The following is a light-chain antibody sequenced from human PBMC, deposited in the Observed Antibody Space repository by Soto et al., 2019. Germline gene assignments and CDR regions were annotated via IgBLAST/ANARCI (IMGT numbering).Light chain of an antibody. CDR3: QQRFDWCPP. CDR1: QSVDNY. CDR2: EAI. J-gene: IGKJ3*01. V-gene: IGKV3-11*01. Sequence: EIVLTQSPATLSLSPGERATLSCRATQSVDNYLAWYQQKRGHAPRLLIYEAIFRATGAPARFSGSGSGTDVTLTISSLDPEDFAVYFCQQRFDWCPPFGPGTEVDIK.